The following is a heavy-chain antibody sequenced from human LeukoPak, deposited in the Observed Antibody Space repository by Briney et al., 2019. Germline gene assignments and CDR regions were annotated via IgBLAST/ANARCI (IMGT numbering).Heavy chain of an antibody. D-gene: IGHD2-21*01. CDR2: ISYDGSTK. CDR1: GFTFSSYV. J-gene: IGHJ4*02. V-gene: IGHV3-30*04. Sequence: GGSLRLSCAASGFTFSSYVIHWFRQAPGKGLEWVAAISYDGSTKYYADSVKGRFTISRDNAKNSLYLQMNSLRAEDTAVYYCARVAPGHDIGRGYFDYWGQGTLVTVSS. CDR3: ARVAPGHDIGRGYFDY.